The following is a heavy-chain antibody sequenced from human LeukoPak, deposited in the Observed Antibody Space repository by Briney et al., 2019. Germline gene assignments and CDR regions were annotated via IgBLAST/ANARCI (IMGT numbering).Heavy chain of an antibody. V-gene: IGHV3-30-3*01. CDR3: ARAPTDYDYGDYLDY. D-gene: IGHD4-17*01. J-gene: IGHJ4*02. CDR2: ISYDGSNK. Sequence: GGSLRLSCAASGFTFSSYAMHWVRQAPGKGLEWVAVISYDGSNKYYADSVKGRFTISRDNSKNTLYLQMNSLRAEDTAVYYCARAPTDYDYGDYLDYWGQGTLVTVSS. CDR1: GFTFSSYA.